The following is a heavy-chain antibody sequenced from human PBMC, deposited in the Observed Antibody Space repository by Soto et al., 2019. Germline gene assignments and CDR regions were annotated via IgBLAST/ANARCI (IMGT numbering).Heavy chain of an antibody. V-gene: IGHV4-59*01. D-gene: IGHD1-1*01. CDR1: GGSISSYY. CDR2: IYYSGST. CDR3: AREEELERSLDY. J-gene: IGHJ4*02. Sequence: SETLSLTCTVSGGSISSYYWSWIRQPPGKGLEWIGYIYYSGSTNYNPSLKSRVTISVDTSKNQFSLKLSSVTAADTAVYYCAREEELERSLDYWGQGTLVTVSS.